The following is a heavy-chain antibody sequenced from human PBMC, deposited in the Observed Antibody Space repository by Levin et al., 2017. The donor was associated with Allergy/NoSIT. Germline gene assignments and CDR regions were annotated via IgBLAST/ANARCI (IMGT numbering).Heavy chain of an antibody. D-gene: IGHD3-22*01. V-gene: IGHV4-59*01. J-gene: IGHJ5*02. Sequence: SETLSLTCTVSGGSISSYYWNWIRQPPGKGLEWIGYIYYSGSTNYNPSLKSRVTISVDTSKNQFSLKLSSVTAADTAVYYCARMPTYYYDSSALVWFDPWGQGTLVTVSS. CDR1: GGSISSYY. CDR3: ARMPTYYYDSSALVWFDP. CDR2: IYYSGST.